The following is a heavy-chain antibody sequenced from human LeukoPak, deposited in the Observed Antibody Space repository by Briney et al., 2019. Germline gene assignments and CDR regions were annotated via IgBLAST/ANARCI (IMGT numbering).Heavy chain of an antibody. D-gene: IGHD1-26*01. V-gene: IGHV1-3*01. CDR2: ISAGNGNT. CDR1: GYTFTSYA. CDR3: ARDSGSGSSDY. Sequence: ASVKVSCKASGYTFTSYAIHWVRQAPGQRLEWMGWISAGNGNTKYSQNFQGRVTFISNTSATTAFMELSSLRSEDAAVYYCARDSGSGSSDYWGQGTLVTVSS. J-gene: IGHJ4*02.